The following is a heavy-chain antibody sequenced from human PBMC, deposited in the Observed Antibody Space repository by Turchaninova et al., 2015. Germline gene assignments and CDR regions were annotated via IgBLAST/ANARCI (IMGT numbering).Heavy chain of an antibody. CDR1: GPTLTHSNAG. CDR3: TTDPYDSTVYP. CDR2: IKSKPDGGKT. D-gene: IGHD3-22*01. Sequence: EFQKVNYVVGSVQTRGSVRLAVVVRGPTLTHSNAGKKVALPSPGKGLEWVGRIKSKPDGGKTDYAAPVKGRFTISRDDAKNTLYLQMNSLKTEDTALYYCTTDPYDSTVYPWGQGTLVIVSS. J-gene: IGHJ5*02. V-gene: IGHV3-15*01.